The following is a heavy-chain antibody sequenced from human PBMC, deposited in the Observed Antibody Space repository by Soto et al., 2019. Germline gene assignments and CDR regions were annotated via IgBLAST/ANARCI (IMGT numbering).Heavy chain of an antibody. V-gene: IGHV1-69*13. CDR2: IIPIFGTA. D-gene: IGHD3-3*01. CDR1: VGTFSSYA. J-gene: IGHJ6*02. Sequence: GXSVKVSCKASVGTFSSYAISWVRQAPGQGLEWMGGIIPIFGTANYAQKFQGRVTITADESTSTAYMELSSLRSEDTAVYYCATIGLPLRFLEWYPDYYYYYGMDVWGQGTTVTVSS. CDR3: ATIGLPLRFLEWYPDYYYYYGMDV.